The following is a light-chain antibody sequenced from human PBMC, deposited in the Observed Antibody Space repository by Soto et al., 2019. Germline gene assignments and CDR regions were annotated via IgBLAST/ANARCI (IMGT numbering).Light chain of an antibody. Sequence: DIQMTQSPSTLSGSVGDRVTITCRASQTISSWLAWYQQKPGKAPKLLIYKASTLKSGVPSRFSGSGSGTEFTLTISSLQPDDFATYYCQQYNSYSEAFGKGTKVELK. CDR3: QQYNSYSEA. J-gene: IGKJ1*01. V-gene: IGKV1-5*03. CDR2: KAS. CDR1: QTISSW.